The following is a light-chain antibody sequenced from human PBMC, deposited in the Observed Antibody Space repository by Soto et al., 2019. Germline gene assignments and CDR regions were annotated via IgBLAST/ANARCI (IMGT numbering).Light chain of an antibody. CDR2: GAS. CDR1: QNVTNK. Sequence: EIVLTQFPVALSVSPGERATLSCRVSQNVTNKLNWYQQKPGQAPRLLIYGASTRATGLPARFSGSASDTEFTLNISSLQSEDFAVYYCQEYHNWPFVTFGGGTKVETK. V-gene: IGKV3-15*01. J-gene: IGKJ4*01. CDR3: QEYHNWPFVT.